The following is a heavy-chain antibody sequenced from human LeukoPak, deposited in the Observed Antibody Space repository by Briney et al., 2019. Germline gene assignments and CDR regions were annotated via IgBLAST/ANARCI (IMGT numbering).Heavy chain of an antibody. Sequence: SETLSLTCAVYGGSFSGYYWSWIRQPPGKGLERIGEINHSGSTNYNPSLKSRVTISVDTSKNQFSLKLSSVTAADTAVYYCARSAPNCSGGSCYLDFDYWGQGTLVTVSS. J-gene: IGHJ4*02. V-gene: IGHV4-34*01. D-gene: IGHD2-15*01. CDR2: INHSGST. CDR1: GGSFSGYY. CDR3: ARSAPNCSGGSCYLDFDY.